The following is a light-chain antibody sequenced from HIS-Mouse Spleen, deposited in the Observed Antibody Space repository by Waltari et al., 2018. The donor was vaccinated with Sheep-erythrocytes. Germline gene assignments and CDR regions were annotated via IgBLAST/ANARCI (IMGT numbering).Light chain of an antibody. Sequence: AIQLTQSPSSLSASVGDRVTLTCRASQGISSALAWYQQKPGKAPKLLIYDSSSLESGVPSRFSGSGSGTNFTLTISSLQPEDFATYYCPQFNNYPRTFGQGTKVEIK. CDR1: QGISSA. J-gene: IGKJ1*01. V-gene: IGKV1D-13*01. CDR3: PQFNNYPRT. CDR2: DSS.